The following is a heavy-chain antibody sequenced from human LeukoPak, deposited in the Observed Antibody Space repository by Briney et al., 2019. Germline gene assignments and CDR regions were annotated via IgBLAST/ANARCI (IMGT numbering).Heavy chain of an antibody. Sequence: SETLSLTCAVYGGSFSGYYWSWIRQPAGKGLEWIGEINHSGSTNYNPSLKSRVTISVDTSKNQFSLKLSSVTAADTAVYYCARNRRSGKYYFDYWGQGTLVTVSS. CDR1: GGSFSGYY. CDR3: ARNRRSGKYYFDY. V-gene: IGHV4-34*01. D-gene: IGHD2/OR15-2a*01. J-gene: IGHJ4*02. CDR2: INHSGST.